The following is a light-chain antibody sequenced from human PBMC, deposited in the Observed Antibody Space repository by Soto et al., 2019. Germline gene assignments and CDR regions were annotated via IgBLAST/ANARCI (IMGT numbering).Light chain of an antibody. CDR2: AAS. Sequence: EIVLTQSPGTLSLSPGERATLSCRASQSVSSTSLAWYQQKPGQAPRLLIYAASSRASGIPGRFSGSGSGTDFTLTISRLEPEDFEVYYCQQYVGSPPTYTFGRGTKLAIK. CDR1: QSVSSTS. V-gene: IGKV3-20*01. J-gene: IGKJ2*01. CDR3: QQYVGSPPTYT.